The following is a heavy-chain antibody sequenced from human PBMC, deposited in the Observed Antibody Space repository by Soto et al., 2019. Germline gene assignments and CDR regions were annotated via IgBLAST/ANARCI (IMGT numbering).Heavy chain of an antibody. Sequence: EVQLVESGGGLVKAGGSLRLFCTASGFTFRNYNMNWVRQAPGKGLEWVSSISTGGGYMFYADSVKGRFTISRDNAQNSLFLQIDSPRAEDTDVYYCARDIASPGGDYFDSWGQGTLVTVSS. J-gene: IGHJ4*02. CDR2: ISTGGGYM. V-gene: IGHV3-21*06. CDR1: GFTFRNYN. CDR3: ARDIASPGGDYFDS. D-gene: IGHD2-21*01.